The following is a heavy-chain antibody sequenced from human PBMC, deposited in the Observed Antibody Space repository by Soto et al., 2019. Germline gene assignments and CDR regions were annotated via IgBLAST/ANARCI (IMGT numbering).Heavy chain of an antibody. J-gene: IGHJ5*02. Sequence: GDSVKGSFKACGYAFTSYGISLVRQAPGQGLEWMGWMSAYNGNTNYSHKLHVRVTMTTDTSTSTAYMELRSLRSDDTAVYYCARPLTRGFNGFDPWGQGTLVTVSS. D-gene: IGHD2-2*01. CDR2: MSAYNGNT. CDR3: ARPLTRGFNGFDP. CDR1: GYAFTSYG. V-gene: IGHV1-18*01.